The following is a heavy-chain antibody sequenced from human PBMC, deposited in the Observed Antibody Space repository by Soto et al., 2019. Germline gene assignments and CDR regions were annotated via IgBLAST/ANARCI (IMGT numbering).Heavy chain of an antibody. CDR3: ARGAMTGWCFDY. V-gene: IGHV4-34*01. CDR1: GGSFSGYY. Sequence: QVQLRQWGAGLLKPSETLSLTCAVYGGSFSGYYWSWIRQPPGKGLEWIGEINHSGGTTYNPSLKSRVTISVDTSKHQFSLKLSSVTAADTAIFYCARGAMTGWCFDYWGQGTLVTVSS. J-gene: IGHJ4*02. CDR2: INHSGGT. D-gene: IGHD2-21*01.